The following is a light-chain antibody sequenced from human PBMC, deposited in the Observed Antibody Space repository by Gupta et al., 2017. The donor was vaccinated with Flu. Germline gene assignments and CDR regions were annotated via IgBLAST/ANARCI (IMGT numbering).Light chain of an antibody. J-gene: IGLJ2*01. V-gene: IGLV2-14*01. CDR2: EVS. CDR1: SSDVGGYNY. Sequence: SALPQPASVSGSPGQSITISCTGTSSDVGGYNYVSWYQQHPGKAPKLMIYEVSNRPSGVSNRFSGSKSGNTASLTISGLQAQDEADYYCNSYTSSTTLLFGGGTKLTVL. CDR3: NSYTSSTTLL.